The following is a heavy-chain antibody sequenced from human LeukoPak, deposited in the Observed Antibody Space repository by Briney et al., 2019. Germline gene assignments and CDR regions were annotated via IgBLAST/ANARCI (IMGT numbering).Heavy chain of an antibody. CDR3: ARGGIQVSGIDEFDY. D-gene: IGHD5-18*01. V-gene: IGHV3-13*01. CDR1: GFTFIDYD. Sequence: ASLRLSCSASGFTFIDYDLHWGRQDIGKGLEWVSAIGFRGDTRYSDSAKSRFTISRENAASSLYLQMISLRAEATTAYYCARGGIQVSGIDEFDYWGQGTLVTVCS. J-gene: IGHJ4*02. CDR2: IGFRGDT.